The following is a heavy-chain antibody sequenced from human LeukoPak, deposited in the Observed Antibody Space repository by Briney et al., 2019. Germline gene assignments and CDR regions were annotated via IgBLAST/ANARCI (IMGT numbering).Heavy chain of an antibody. V-gene: IGHV3-23*01. Sequence: GGSLRHSPAPPGFTFSNAAVTCVCQAPGKGLEWVSTLSDSGSTFYADSVKGRFTISRDNSKNTLSLQMNGLITDDADVYYCAKDWHTEWHQHDSYEAFDVWGQGTVVTVSS. CDR3: AKDWHTEWHQHDSYEAFDV. J-gene: IGHJ3*01. D-gene: IGHD3-22*01. CDR1: GFTFSNAA. CDR2: LSDSGST.